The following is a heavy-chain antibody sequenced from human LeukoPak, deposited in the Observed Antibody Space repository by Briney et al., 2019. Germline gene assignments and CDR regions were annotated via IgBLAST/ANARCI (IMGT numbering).Heavy chain of an antibody. J-gene: IGHJ4*02. CDR3: ARVTYYYGSGSYYWGDSFDY. Sequence: ASVKVSCKASGYTFTGHYMHWVRQAPGQGLEWMGWINPNSGGTNYAQKFQGRVTMTRDTSISTAYMELSRLRSDDTAVYYCARVTYYYGSGSYYWGDSFDYWGQGTLVTVSS. CDR1: GYTFTGHY. V-gene: IGHV1-2*02. D-gene: IGHD3-10*01. CDR2: INPNSGGT.